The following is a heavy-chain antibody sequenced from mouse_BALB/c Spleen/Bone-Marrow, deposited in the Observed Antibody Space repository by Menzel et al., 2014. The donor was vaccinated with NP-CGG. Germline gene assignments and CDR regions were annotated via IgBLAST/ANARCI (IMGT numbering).Heavy chain of an antibody. D-gene: IGHD2-4*01. CDR1: GYSFTGYN. Sequence: VQLQQPGPELVKPGASVKVSCKASGYSFTGYNMYWVKQSHGKSLEWIGYIDPYNGGTSYNQKFKGKATLTVDKSSSTAFMHLNSLTSEDSAVYYCARRSTMITTEAWFAYWGQGTLVTVSA. J-gene: IGHJ3*01. V-gene: IGHV1S135*01. CDR3: ARRSTMITTEAWFAY. CDR2: IDPYNGGT.